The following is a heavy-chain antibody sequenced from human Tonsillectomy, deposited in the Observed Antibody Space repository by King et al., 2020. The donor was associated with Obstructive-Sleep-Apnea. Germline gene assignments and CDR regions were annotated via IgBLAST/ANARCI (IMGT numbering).Heavy chain of an antibody. J-gene: IGHJ5*02. Sequence: LQLQESGPGLVKPSETLSLTCAVSGGSINTTSYHWGWIRQPPGKGLEWIGSIYYTGSTYYNPSLKSRVAIFIYTSKNLFSLRLRAVTAADTAVYYCAPEGLXCXXGSXXSGXXXXXXRGTLVTVSS. V-gene: IGHV4-39*07. CDR3: APEGLXCXXGSXXSGXXXX. D-gene: IGHD2-15*01. CDR2: IYYTGST. CDR1: GGSINTTSYH.